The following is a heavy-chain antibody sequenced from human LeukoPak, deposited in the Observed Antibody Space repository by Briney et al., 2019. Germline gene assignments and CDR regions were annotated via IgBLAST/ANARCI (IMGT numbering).Heavy chain of an antibody. Sequence: GGSLRLSCAASGFTFSSYAMSWVRQAPGKGLEWVSAISGSGGSTYYADSVKGRFTISRDNSKNTLYLQMNSLRAEDTAVYYCAKVGDRFYYGSGNHYYFDYWGQGTLVTVSS. V-gene: IGHV3-23*01. J-gene: IGHJ4*02. CDR3: AKVGDRFYYGSGNHYYFDY. D-gene: IGHD3-10*01. CDR1: GFTFSSYA. CDR2: ISGSGGST.